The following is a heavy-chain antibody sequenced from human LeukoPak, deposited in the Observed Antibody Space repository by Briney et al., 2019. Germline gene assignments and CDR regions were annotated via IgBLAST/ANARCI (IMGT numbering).Heavy chain of an antibody. V-gene: IGHV3-48*02. Sequence: GGPVSLSCAASGFRSSSYSKHWVRQAPGKGLEWVSSFSLSSSSMYYADSVKGRFTISRDNAKNTLYLQMNSLRDEDTAVYYCARAILPDGSGSCYFDYWGQGTLVTVSS. CDR3: ARAILPDGSGSCYFDY. D-gene: IGHD3-10*01. J-gene: IGHJ4*02. CDR1: GFRSSSYS. CDR2: FSLSSSSM.